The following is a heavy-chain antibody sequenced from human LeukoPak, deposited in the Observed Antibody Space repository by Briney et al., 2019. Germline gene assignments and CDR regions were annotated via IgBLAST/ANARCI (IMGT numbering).Heavy chain of an antibody. CDR3: AKGSLTIWYAFDI. Sequence: GRSLRLSCAASGFTFSSYGMHWVRQAPGKGLEWVSTITSSGGSTYYADSVKGRFTVSRDNSKNTLFLQTNSLRAEDTAVYYCAKGSLTIWYAFDIWGQGTMVTVSS. J-gene: IGHJ3*02. CDR1: GFTFSSYG. CDR2: ITSSGGST. D-gene: IGHD2-8*02. V-gene: IGHV3-23*01.